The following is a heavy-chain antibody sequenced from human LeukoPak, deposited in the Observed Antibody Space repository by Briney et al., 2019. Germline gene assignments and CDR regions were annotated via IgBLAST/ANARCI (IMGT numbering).Heavy chain of an antibody. CDR3: ARGPAASHRNWFDP. Sequence: ASVKVSCKASGYTFTGYYMHWVRQAPGQGLEWMGWINPNSGGTNYAQKFQGWVTMTRDTSISTAYMELSRLRSDDTAVYYCARGPAASHRNWFDPWGQGTLVTVSS. V-gene: IGHV1-2*04. J-gene: IGHJ5*02. CDR1: GYTFTGYY. D-gene: IGHD2-15*01. CDR2: INPNSGGT.